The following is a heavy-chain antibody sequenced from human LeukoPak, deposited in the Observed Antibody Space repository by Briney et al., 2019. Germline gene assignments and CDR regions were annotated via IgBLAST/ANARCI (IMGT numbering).Heavy chain of an antibody. CDR2: IIPIFGTA. D-gene: IGHD1-26*01. V-gene: IGHV1-69*13. J-gene: IGHJ4*02. CDR3: ARDRGGWRELPFDY. CDR1: GGTFSSYA. Sequence: SVKVSCKASGGTFSSYAISWVRQAPGQGLEWMGGIIPIFGTANYAQKSQGRVTITADESTSTAYMELSSLRSEDTAVYYCARDRGGWRELPFDYWGQGTLVTVSS.